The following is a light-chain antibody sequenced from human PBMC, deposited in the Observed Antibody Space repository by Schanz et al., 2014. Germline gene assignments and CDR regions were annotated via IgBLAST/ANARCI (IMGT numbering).Light chain of an antibody. V-gene: IGKV3-20*01. Sequence: EIVLTQSPGTLSLSPGERATLSCRASQSVWSDHLAWYQQKPGQAPRLLIYGASSRATGIPDRFSGSGSGTDFTLTISRLEAEDFAVYYCQQYGMTFGQGTKVEVK. CDR2: GAS. J-gene: IGKJ1*01. CDR3: QQYGMT. CDR1: QSVWSDH.